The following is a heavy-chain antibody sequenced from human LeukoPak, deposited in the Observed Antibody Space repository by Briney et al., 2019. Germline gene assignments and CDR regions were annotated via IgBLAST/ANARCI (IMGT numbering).Heavy chain of an antibody. V-gene: IGHV3-30*18. D-gene: IGHD3-22*01. J-gene: IGHJ4*02. CDR1: GFTFRSYG. Sequence: TGGSLRLSCAASGFTFRSYGMHWVRHAPGKGLEWAAVIPYDGSNKYYADSVKGRFTISRDNSKNTLYLQMNSLRAEDTAVYYCAKAPPVVVITTGHDYWGQGTLVTVSS. CDR2: IPYDGSNK. CDR3: AKAPPVVVITTGHDY.